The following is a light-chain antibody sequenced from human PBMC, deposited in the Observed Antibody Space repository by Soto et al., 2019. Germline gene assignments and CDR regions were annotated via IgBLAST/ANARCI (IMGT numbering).Light chain of an antibody. Sequence: QSALTQPASVSGSPGQSITISCTGTSSDIGACNYVSWYQQHPGKAPKLLIYDVNYRPSGVSNRLSGSKSGNTASLTISGLQAEDEADYYCSSYAISSAYVFGTGTRSPS. CDR2: DVN. V-gene: IGLV2-14*01. J-gene: IGLJ1*01. CDR3: SSYAISSAYV. CDR1: SSDIGACNY.